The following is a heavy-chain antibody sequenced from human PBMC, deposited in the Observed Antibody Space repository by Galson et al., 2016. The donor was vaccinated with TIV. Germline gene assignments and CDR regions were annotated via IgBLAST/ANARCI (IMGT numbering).Heavy chain of an antibody. D-gene: IGHD3-22*01. J-gene: IGHJ3*02. V-gene: IGHV3-23*01. CDR1: GFTFSSWP. CDR3: AKSFQYFYDNSGYIPYGFHI. CDR2: ISASGGNT. Sequence: SLRLSCAASGFTFSSWPMSWVRRAPGKGLEWVSAISASGGNTFYADSVKGRFTISRDNSKKTLYLQMDSLRAEDTAVYYCAKSFQYFYDNSGYIPYGFHIWGRGTMVTVSS.